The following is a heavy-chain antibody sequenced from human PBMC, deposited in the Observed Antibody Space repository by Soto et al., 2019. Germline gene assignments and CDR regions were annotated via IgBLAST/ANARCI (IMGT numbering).Heavy chain of an antibody. D-gene: IGHD4-17*01. CDR2: INPSGGST. CDR3: ARDNRNGDYDGYSFDP. Sequence: QVQLVQSGAEVKKPGASVKVSCKASGYTFTSYYMHWVRQAPGQGLEWMGIINPSGGSTSYAQKFQGRVTMTRDTSTSTVYMELSSLRSEHTAVYYCARDNRNGDYDGYSFDPWGQGTLVTVSS. J-gene: IGHJ5*02. V-gene: IGHV1-46*01. CDR1: GYTFTSYY.